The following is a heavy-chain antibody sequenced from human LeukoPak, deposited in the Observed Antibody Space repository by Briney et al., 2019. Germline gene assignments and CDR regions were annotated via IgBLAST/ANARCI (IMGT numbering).Heavy chain of an antibody. CDR2: IKSNTDGVTT. CDR1: GFTFSNAW. V-gene: IGHV3-15*01. D-gene: IGHD3-3*01. Sequence: GGSLRLXCAASGFTFSNAWMSWVRQAPGKVLEWVGRIKSNTDGVTTDYAAPVKGRLTISRDDSKNTLYLQMNSLKTEDTAVYYCTTEERITIFGVVIIPVDYFDYWGQGTLVTVSS. CDR3: TTEERITIFGVVIIPVDYFDY. J-gene: IGHJ4*02.